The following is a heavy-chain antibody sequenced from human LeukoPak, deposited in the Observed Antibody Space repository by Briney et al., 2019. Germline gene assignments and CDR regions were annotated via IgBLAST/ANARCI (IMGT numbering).Heavy chain of an antibody. D-gene: IGHD3-10*01. Sequence: PGGSLRLSCAASGFTVSSNYMSWVRQAPGKGLEWVSVIYSGGSTYYADSVKGRFAISRDNSKNTLYLQMNSLRAEDTAVYYCARLGRGVTRFDYWGQGTLVTVSS. CDR3: ARLGRGVTRFDY. V-gene: IGHV3-53*01. J-gene: IGHJ4*02. CDR2: IYSGGST. CDR1: GFTVSSNY.